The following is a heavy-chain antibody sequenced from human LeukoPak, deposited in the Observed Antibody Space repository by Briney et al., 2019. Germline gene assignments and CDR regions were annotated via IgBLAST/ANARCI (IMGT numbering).Heavy chain of an antibody. J-gene: IGHJ4*02. CDR3: AKDLTYDSSGPLDY. V-gene: IGHV3-23*01. CDR2: ISGSGGST. Sequence: AGGSLRLSCAASGFIFSSYAMSWVRQAPGKGLEWVSAISGSGGSTYYADSVKGRFTISRDNSKNTLYLQMNSLRAEDTAVYYCAKDLTYDSSGPLDYWGQGTLVTVSS. D-gene: IGHD3-22*01. CDR1: GFIFSSYA.